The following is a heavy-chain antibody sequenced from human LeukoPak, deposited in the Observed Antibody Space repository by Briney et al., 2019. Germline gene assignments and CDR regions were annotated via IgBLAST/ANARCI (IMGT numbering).Heavy chain of an antibody. CDR2: IIPIFGTA. CDR3: ARGVGRWELLVWFDP. Sequence: GSSVKVSCKASGGTFGSYAISWVRQAPGQGLEWMGGIIPIFGTANYAQKFQGRVTITTDESTSTAYMELSSLRSEDTAVYYCARGVGRWELLVWFDPWGQGTLVTVSS. J-gene: IGHJ5*02. V-gene: IGHV1-69*05. D-gene: IGHD1-26*01. CDR1: GGTFGSYA.